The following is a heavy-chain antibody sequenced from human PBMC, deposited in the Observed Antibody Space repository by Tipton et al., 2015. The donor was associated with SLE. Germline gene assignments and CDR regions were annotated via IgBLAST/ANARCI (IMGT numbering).Heavy chain of an antibody. J-gene: IGHJ5*02. CDR3: ARGKSNGDYGWTRRHWFDP. CDR1: GGSFSGYY. CDR2: IYYSGST. V-gene: IGHV4-34*01. D-gene: IGHD4-17*01. Sequence: TLSLTCAVYGGSFSGYYWGWIRQPPGKGLEWIGSIYYSGSTYYNPSLKSRVTISVDASKNQFSLNLNSVTAADTAVYYCARGKSNGDYGWTRRHWFDPWGQGTLVTVSS.